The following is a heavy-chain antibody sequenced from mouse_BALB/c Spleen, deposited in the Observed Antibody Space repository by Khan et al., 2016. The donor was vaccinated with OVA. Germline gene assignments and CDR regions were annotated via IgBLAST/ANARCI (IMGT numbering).Heavy chain of an antibody. D-gene: IGHD1-1*02. J-gene: IGHJ3*01. CDR3: VRGGKFAY. CDR2: ISTNYGDA. V-gene: IGHV1S137*01. CDR1: GYTFTDYA. Sequence: VQLQESGAELVRPGVSVKISCKASGYTFTDYAMHWVKQRHAKSLEWIGVISTNYGDADYNQKFQGKASMTVDRSSSTVYMELARLTSEDSAIYYCVRGGKFAYWGQGTLVTVSA.